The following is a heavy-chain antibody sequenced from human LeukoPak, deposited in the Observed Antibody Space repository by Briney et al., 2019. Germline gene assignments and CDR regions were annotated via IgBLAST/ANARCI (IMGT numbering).Heavy chain of an antibody. CDR1: GDTFTNYD. CDR3: ARDFFDGQCYTFHYSAMHV. CDR2: MNPTSGNA. D-gene: IGHD3-16*02. V-gene: IGHV1-8*01. Sequence: AAVQVFCKACGDTFTNYDGNWVRQATGEGGVWMGWMNPTSGNAGFAQRFQGRVSMTRNIPISTAYMELSSLRSEDTAVYYCARDFFDGQCYTFHYSAMHVWGQGTTVTVSS. J-gene: IGHJ6*02.